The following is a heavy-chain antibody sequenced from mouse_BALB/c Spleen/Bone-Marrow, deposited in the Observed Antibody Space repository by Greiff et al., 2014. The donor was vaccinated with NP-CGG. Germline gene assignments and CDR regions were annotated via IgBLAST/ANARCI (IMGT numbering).Heavy chain of an antibody. V-gene: IGHV1-9*01. CDR3: ARKEGLWGTFAY. D-gene: IGHD6-2*01. CDR1: GYTFSSYW. CDR2: ILPGSGST. J-gene: IGHJ3*01. Sequence: QVHVKQSGAELMKPGASVKISCKATGYTFSSYWIEWVKQRPGHGLEWIGEILPGSGSTKCNEKFKGKATFTADTSSNTAYMQLSSLTSEDSAVYYCARKEGLWGTFAYWGQGTLVTVSA.